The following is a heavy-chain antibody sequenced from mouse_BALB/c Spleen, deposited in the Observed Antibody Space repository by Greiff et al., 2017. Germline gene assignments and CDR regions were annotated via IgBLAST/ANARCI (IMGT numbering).Heavy chain of an antibody. V-gene: IGHV5-17*02. J-gene: IGHJ2*01. D-gene: IGHD2-10*01. CDR2: ISSGSSTI. CDR1: GFTFSSFG. CDR3: ARSYYGNSFDY. Sequence: EVKVVESGGGLVQPGGSRKLSCAASGFTFSSFGMHWVRQAPEKGLEWVAYISSGSSTIYYADTVKGRFTISRDNPKNTLFLQMTSLRSEDTAMYYCARSYYGNSFDYWGQGTTLTVSS.